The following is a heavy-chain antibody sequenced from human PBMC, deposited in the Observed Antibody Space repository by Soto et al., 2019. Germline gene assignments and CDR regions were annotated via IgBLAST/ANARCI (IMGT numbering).Heavy chain of an antibody. V-gene: IGHV4-61*01. CDR2: IYYSGST. CDR3: ASFSVASDALYI. CDR1: GGSVSSGSYY. J-gene: IGHJ3*02. D-gene: IGHD5-12*01. Sequence: SETLSLTCTVSGGSVSSGSYYWSWIRQPPGKELEWIGYIYYSGSTNYNPSLKSRVTISVDTSKNQFSLKLSSVSAADTAVYYCASFSVASDALYICGKGTRVTVSS.